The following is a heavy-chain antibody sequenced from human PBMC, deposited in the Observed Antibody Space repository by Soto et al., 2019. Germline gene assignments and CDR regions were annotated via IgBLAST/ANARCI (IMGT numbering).Heavy chain of an antibody. J-gene: IGHJ4*02. Sequence: EVQLLESGGGLVQPGGSLRLSCAASGFTFSSYAMSWVRQAPGKGLEWVSAISGSGVSTYYADSVKGRFTISRDNSKNALYLQMNSLRAEDTAVYYCAKEGSYSSGWSHVDYWGQGTLVTVSS. CDR1: GFTFSSYA. V-gene: IGHV3-23*01. CDR3: AKEGSYSSGWSHVDY. D-gene: IGHD6-19*01. CDR2: ISGSGVST.